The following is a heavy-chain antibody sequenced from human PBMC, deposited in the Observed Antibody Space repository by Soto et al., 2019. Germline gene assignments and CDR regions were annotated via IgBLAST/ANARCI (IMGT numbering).Heavy chain of an antibody. V-gene: IGHV3-21*01. J-gene: IGHJ6*02. CDR3: AREGWELQGGMDV. D-gene: IGHD1-26*01. CDR2: ISSSSSYI. CDR1: GFTFSSYS. Sequence: GGSLRLSCAASGFTFSSYSMNWVRQAPGKGLEWVSSISSSSSYIYYADSVKGRFTISRDNAKNSLYLQMNSVRAEDTAVYYCAREGWELQGGMDVWGQGTTVTVSS.